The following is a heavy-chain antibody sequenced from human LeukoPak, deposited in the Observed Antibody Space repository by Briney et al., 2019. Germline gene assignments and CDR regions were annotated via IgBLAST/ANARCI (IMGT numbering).Heavy chain of an antibody. CDR1: GYTFTGYY. J-gene: IGHJ1*01. V-gene: IGHV1-2*02. CDR2: INPNSGGT. Sequence: ASVKVSCKASGYTFTGYYMHWVRQAPGQGLEWMGWINPNSGGTNYAQKFQGRVTMTRDTSISTAYMELSRLRSDDTAVYYCARDSGSYAYFQHWGQGTLVTVSP. D-gene: IGHD1-26*01. CDR3: ARDSGSYAYFQH.